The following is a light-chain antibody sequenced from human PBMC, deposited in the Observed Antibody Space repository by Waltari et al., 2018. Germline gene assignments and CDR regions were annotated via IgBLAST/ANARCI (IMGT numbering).Light chain of an antibody. CDR1: QDISTY. Sequence: DIQLTQSPSFLSASVGDRVTITCRASQDISTYLAWYQQKPGKAPKFLIYAASTLQSGVPSRFSGGGSGTEFTLTISSLQPEDFAIYHCQQVNSYPLTFGQGTKLEIK. CDR2: AAS. J-gene: IGKJ2*01. V-gene: IGKV1-9*01. CDR3: QQVNSYPLT.